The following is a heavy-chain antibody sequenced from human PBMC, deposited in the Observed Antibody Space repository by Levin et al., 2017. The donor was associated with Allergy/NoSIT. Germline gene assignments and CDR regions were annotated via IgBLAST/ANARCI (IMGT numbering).Heavy chain of an antibody. CDR3: AKDANSCTSPNCCFHY. CDR1: GFSFNTYA. V-gene: IGHV3-23*01. D-gene: IGHD2-2*01. J-gene: IGHJ4*02. CDR2: ISRSGGAT. Sequence: GESLKISCAASGFSFNTYAMSWVRQAPGKGLEWVSTISRSGGATYYADSVRGRFTISRDNSKNTVYLQMNGLRAEDVGVYYCAKDANSCTSPNCCFHYWGQGTLVTVSS.